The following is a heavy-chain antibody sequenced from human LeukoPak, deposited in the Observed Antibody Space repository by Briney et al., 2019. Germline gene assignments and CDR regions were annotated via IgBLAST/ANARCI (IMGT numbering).Heavy chain of an antibody. CDR3: ANHERTAMVDY. CDR2: IYTSGST. CDR1: GFTVSSNY. D-gene: IGHD5-18*01. V-gene: IGHV3-53*01. J-gene: IGHJ4*02. Sequence: GGSLRLSCAASGFTVSSNYMSWVRQAPGKGLECVALIYTSGSTNHADSVKGRFTISRDNSKNTLYLQMNNLRPEDTAVYYCANHERTAMVDYWGQGTLVTVSS.